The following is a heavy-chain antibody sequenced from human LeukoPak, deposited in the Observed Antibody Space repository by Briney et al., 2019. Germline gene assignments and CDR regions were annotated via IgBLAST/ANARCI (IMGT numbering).Heavy chain of an antibody. Sequence: SVKVSCKASGGTFSSYAISWVRQAPGQGLEWMGGIIPIFGTANYAQKFQGRVTITADKSTSTAYMELSSLRSEDTAVYYCAREYRRDGYNFGYWGQGTLVTVSS. J-gene: IGHJ4*02. CDR3: AREYRRDGYNFGY. CDR1: GGTFSSYA. D-gene: IGHD5-24*01. V-gene: IGHV1-69*06. CDR2: IIPIFGTA.